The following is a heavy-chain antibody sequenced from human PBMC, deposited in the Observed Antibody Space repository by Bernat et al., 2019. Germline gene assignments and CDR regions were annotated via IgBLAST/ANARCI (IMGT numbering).Heavy chain of an antibody. V-gene: IGHV3-66*01. CDR3: ARDLMTTKGMGV. J-gene: IGHJ6*02. CDR2: IYSGGST. D-gene: IGHD4-17*01. CDR1: GFSVSSNY. Sequence: EVQLVESGGGLVQPGGSLRLSCAASGFSVSSNYMSWVRQAPGKGLEWVSVIYSGGSTYYADSAKGRFTISRDNSKNTLYLQMNSLRAEDTAVYYCARDLMTTKGMGVWGQGTTVAVSS.